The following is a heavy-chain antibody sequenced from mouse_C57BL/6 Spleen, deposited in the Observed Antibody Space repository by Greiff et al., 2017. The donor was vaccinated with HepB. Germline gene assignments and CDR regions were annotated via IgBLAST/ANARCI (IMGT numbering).Heavy chain of an antibody. CDR3: ARPWLLRYFDV. V-gene: IGHV5-9*01. Sequence: EVHLVESGGGLVKPGGSLKLSCAASGFTFSSYTMSWVRQTPEKRLEWVATISGGGGNTYYPDSVKGRFTISRDNAKNTLYLQMSSLRSEDTALYYCARPWLLRYFDVWGTGTTVTVSS. CDR1: GFTFSSYT. D-gene: IGHD2-3*01. CDR2: ISGGGGNT. J-gene: IGHJ1*03.